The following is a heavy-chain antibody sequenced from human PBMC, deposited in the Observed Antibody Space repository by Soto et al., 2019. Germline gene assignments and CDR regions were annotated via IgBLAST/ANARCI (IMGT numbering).Heavy chain of an antibody. CDR3: ARATSGYSSGFDY. CDR1: ACTFSGYA. J-gene: IGHJ4*02. Sequence: SVKVSCKPSACTFSGYAISWVRQAPGQGLEWMGGIIPIFGTANYAQKFQGRVTITADESTSTAYMELSSLRSEDTAVYYCARATSGYSSGFDYWGQGTLVPVSS. V-gene: IGHV1-69*13. D-gene: IGHD5-18*01. CDR2: IIPIFGTA.